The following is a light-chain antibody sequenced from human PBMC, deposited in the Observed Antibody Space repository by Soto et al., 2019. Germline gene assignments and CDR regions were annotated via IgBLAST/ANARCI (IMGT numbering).Light chain of an antibody. CDR3: QSYDSSLSGYV. CDR1: SSNIGGGYD. J-gene: IGLJ1*01. Sequence: QSVLTQPRSVSGAPGQRVTISCTGSSSNIGGGYDVHWYQQLPGTAPKLLIYGNSKRPSGVPDRFSGSKSGTSASLAITGLQAEDEADYYCQSYDSSLSGYVFGTGTKLTVL. CDR2: GNS. V-gene: IGLV1-40*01.